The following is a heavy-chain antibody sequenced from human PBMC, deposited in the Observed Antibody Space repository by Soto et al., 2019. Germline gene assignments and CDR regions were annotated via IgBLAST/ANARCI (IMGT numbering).Heavy chain of an antibody. V-gene: IGHV3-30-3*01. Sequence: QVQLVESGGGVVQPGRSLRLSYAASGLTFSSYAMHWVRQAPGKGLEWVAVISYDGSNKYYADSVKGRFTISRDNSKNTLHLQMNSLRAEDTAVYYCARAGDAWRYFDYWGQGTLVTVSS. CDR1: GLTFSSYA. J-gene: IGHJ4*02. CDR3: ARAGDAWRYFDY. CDR2: ISYDGSNK.